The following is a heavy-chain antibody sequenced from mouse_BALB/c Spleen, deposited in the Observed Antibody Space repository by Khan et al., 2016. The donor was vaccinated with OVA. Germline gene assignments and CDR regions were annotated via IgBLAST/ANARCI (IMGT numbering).Heavy chain of an antibody. J-gene: IGHJ3*01. V-gene: IGHV1-81*01. Sequence: QVQLQQSGPELVKPGTSVKMSCRASGYKFTDYVISWVRQRTGQGLEWIGDIYPGSGTTYYNARFEGKATLTADKSSNTAYMQFRSLTSEDSAVYFCARSYDNDGAWFVYWGQGTLVTVSA. D-gene: IGHD2-3*01. CDR3: ARSYDNDGAWFVY. CDR2: IYPGSGTT. CDR1: GYKFTDYV.